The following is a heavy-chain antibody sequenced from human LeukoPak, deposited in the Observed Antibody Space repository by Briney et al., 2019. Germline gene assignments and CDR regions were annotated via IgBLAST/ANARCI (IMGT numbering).Heavy chain of an antibody. Sequence: SGTLSLTCAVSGGSISTNNWWRWVRQPPGKGLEWIGEIYHGGSTNYNPSLKSRVTISVDKSKNQFSLNLSSVTAADTAIYYCARKRSVAGTGPFDYWGQGTLVTVSS. CDR1: GGSISTNNW. CDR2: IYHGGST. D-gene: IGHD6-19*01. CDR3: ARKRSVAGTGPFDY. J-gene: IGHJ4*02. V-gene: IGHV4-4*02.